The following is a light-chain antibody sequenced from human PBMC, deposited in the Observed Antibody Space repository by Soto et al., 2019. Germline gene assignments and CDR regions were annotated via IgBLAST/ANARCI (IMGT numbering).Light chain of an antibody. CDR1: SSNIGNNY. CDR3: GTWDSSLTQSV. V-gene: IGLV1-51*02. CDR2: ENN. Sequence: QSVLTQPPSVSAAPGQTVTISCSGSSSNIGNNYVSWYQQLPGTAPKLLIYENNKRPSGIPDRFSGSKSGTSATLGITGLQTGDEADYYCGTWDSSLTQSVFGTGTKVTVL. J-gene: IGLJ1*01.